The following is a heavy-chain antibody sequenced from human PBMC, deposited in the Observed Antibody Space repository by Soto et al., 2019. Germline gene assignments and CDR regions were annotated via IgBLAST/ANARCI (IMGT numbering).Heavy chain of an antibody. CDR1: GFTFSSYA. CDR2: ISYDGSNK. V-gene: IGHV3-30-3*01. J-gene: IGHJ4*02. CDR3: ARESVNYYDSSGYYGDY. D-gene: IGHD3-22*01. Sequence: QVQLVESGGGVVQPGRSLRLSCAASGFTFSSYAMHWVRQAPGKGLEWVAVISYDGSNKYYADSVKGRFTISRDNSKNTLYLQMNSLRAEDTAVHYCARESVNYYDSSGYYGDYWGQGTLVTVSS.